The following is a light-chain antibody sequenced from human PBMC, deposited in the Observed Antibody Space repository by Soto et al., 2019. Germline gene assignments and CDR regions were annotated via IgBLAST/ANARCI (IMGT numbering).Light chain of an antibody. CDR3: CSYAGSSTYV. V-gene: IGLV2-23*01. CDR1: SSDVGNYNL. Sequence: SVLTQPASVSGSPGQSITFSCTGTSSDVGNYNLVSWYQHHPGKAPKLMIYEGSKRPSGVSNRFSGSKSGNTASLTISGLQAEDEADYYCCSYAGSSTYVFGTGTEVTVL. CDR2: EGS. J-gene: IGLJ1*01.